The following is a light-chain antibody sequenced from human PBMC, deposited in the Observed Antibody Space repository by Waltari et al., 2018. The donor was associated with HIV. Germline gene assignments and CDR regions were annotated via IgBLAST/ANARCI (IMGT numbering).Light chain of an antibody. CDR3: QQTYRIPLT. CDR2: AAS. V-gene: IGKV1-39*01. CDR1: QSISSY. J-gene: IGKJ3*01. Sequence: DIQMTQSPSSLSASVGDRVTITCRASQSISSYLNWYQQKPGKAPKLLIYAASSLQSGVPSRFSGSGSGTDFTLTISSLQPEDFATYFCQQTYRIPLTFGPGTKVDI.